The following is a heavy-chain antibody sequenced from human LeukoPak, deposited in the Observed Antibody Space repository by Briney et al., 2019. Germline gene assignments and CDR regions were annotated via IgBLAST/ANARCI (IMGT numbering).Heavy chain of an antibody. D-gene: IGHD3-22*01. CDR1: GGSISAYY. V-gene: IGHV4-59*01. J-gene: IGHJ6*02. CDR2: IYYTGTT. CDR3: ARGDYFDYNGYYYYYGMDV. Sequence: ASETLSLTCSVSGGSISAYYWSWIRQPPGKGLEWIGHIYYTGTTKYNPSLKTRVTISVDTSEDKISPKLISMTAADTAVYYCARGDYFDYNGYYYYYGMDVWGQGTTVTVSS.